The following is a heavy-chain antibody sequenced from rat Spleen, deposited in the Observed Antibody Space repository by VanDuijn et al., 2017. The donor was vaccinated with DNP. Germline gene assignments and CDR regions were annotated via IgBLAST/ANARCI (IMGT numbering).Heavy chain of an antibody. CDR1: GFTFSDHD. J-gene: IGHJ2*01. Sequence: EVQLVESGGGLVQPGRSLKLSCAAAGFTFSDHDMAWVRQAPAKGLEWVASITYEGSSTYYGDSVKGRFTMSRDNANSTLYLQMSSLRSEDTATYYCAKDMWDNSGFYFDYWGQGVMVTVSS. CDR2: ITYEGSST. D-gene: IGHD4-3*01. V-gene: IGHV5-22*01. CDR3: AKDMWDNSGFYFDY.